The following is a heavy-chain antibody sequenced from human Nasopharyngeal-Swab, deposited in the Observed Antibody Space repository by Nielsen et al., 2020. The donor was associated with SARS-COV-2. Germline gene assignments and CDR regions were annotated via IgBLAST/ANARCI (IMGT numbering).Heavy chain of an antibody. Sequence: GGSLRLSCAASGFTFSSYAMHWVRQAPGKGLEWVAVISYDGSNKYYADSVKGRFTISRDNSKNTLYLQMNSLRAEDTAAYYCARDAGGGYSYGWTYYYYGMDVWGQGTTVTVSS. CDR2: ISYDGSNK. D-gene: IGHD5-18*01. J-gene: IGHJ6*02. V-gene: IGHV3-30*04. CDR1: GFTFSSYA. CDR3: ARDAGGGYSYGWTYYYYGMDV.